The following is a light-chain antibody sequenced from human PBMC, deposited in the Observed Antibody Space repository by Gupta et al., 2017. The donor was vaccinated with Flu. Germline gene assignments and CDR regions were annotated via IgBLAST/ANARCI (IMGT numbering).Light chain of an antibody. CDR3: QGGDNDRDDQV. CDR2: DDT. CDR1: NIRSKV. Sequence: YVLSQSPSWTVPPGQTASTTCGGDNIRSKVVHWYQLKPAQAPELVVYDDTGRPSGIPERFSDSNYGNTATVTTNRVEAGDEADYFCQGGDNDRDDQVFGGGTKLTVL. J-gene: IGLJ3*02. V-gene: IGLV3-21*02.